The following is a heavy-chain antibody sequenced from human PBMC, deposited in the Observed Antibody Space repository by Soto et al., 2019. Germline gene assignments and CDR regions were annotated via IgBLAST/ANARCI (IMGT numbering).Heavy chain of an antibody. CDR1: GGSISRSSYY. CDR3: ARHIVVVPAAMRSNWFDP. J-gene: IGHJ5*02. D-gene: IGHD2-2*01. V-gene: IGHV4-39*01. Sequence: SQTMSLTCTVSGGSISRSSYYWGWSRQPPGKGLEWIGRIYYSGSTYYNPSLKSRVTISVDTSENQFSLKLSSVTAADTAVYYCARHIVVVPAAMRSNWFDPWGQGTLVTVSS. CDR2: IYYSGST.